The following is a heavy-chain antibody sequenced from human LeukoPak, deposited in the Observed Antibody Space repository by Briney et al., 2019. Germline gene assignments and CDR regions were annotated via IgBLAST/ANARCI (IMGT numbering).Heavy chain of an antibody. CDR3: ARDMFTNTWYVLDY. Sequence: GGSLRLSCAASGFTFSTYSMNWVRQAPGKGLEWISYISTSSDTIYYADSVKGGFTISRDNVKNSLYLQMNSLRDEDTAVYYCARDMFTNTWYVLDYWGQGTLVTVS. CDR1: GFTFSTYS. J-gene: IGHJ4*02. V-gene: IGHV3-48*02. CDR2: ISTSSDTI. D-gene: IGHD6-13*01.